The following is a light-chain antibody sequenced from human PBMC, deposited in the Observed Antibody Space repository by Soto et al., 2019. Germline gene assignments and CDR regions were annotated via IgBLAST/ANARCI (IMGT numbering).Light chain of an antibody. CDR3: QQYNNWPPNLT. V-gene: IGKV3D-15*01. CDR1: QSVSSNY. Sequence: EIVLTQSPGTLSLSPGERATLSCRASQSVSSNYLAWYQQKPGQAPRLLIYGASTRATGIPARFSGSGSGTEFTLTISSLQSEDFAVYYCQQYNNWPPNLTFGGGTKVDIK. CDR2: GAS. J-gene: IGKJ4*01.